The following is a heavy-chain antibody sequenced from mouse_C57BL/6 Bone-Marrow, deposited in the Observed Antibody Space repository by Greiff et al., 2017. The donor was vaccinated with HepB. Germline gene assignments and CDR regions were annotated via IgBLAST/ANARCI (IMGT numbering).Heavy chain of an antibody. CDR3: ARGVYGNYVNYYAMDY. CDR2: INPGSGGT. Sequence: QVHVKQSGAELVRPGTSVKVSCKASGYAFTNYLIEWVKQRPGQGLEWIGVINPGSGGTNYNEKFKGKATLTADKSSSTAYMQLSSLTSEYSAVYFCARGVYGNYVNYYAMDYWGQGTSVTVSS. CDR1: GYAFTNYL. J-gene: IGHJ4*01. D-gene: IGHD2-1*01. V-gene: IGHV1-54*01.